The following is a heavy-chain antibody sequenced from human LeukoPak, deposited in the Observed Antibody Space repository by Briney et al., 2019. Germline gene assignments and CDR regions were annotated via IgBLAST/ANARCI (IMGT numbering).Heavy chain of an antibody. D-gene: IGHD6-13*01. Sequence: ASVKVSCKASGYTFTGYYMHWVRQAPGQGLEWMGWINPNSGGTNYAQKFQGRVTMTRDTSISTAYMELSRLRPDDTAVYYCARERLSIAAAGTWAFDIWGQGTMVTVSS. V-gene: IGHV1-2*02. CDR2: INPNSGGT. CDR1: GYTFTGYY. J-gene: IGHJ3*02. CDR3: ARERLSIAAAGTWAFDI.